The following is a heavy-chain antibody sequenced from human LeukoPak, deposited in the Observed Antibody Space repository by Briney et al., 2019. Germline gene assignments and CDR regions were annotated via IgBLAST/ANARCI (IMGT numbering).Heavy chain of an antibody. V-gene: IGHV5-51*01. J-gene: IGHJ4*02. CDR2: IYPGDSDT. Sequence: GESLKISCKGSGYSFTTCWIGWVRQMPGKGLEWMGIIYPGDSDTRYSPSFQGQVTISADKSISTAYLQWSSLEASDTAMYYCARRGCNGGSCYGYWGQGTLVTVSS. CDR1: GYSFTTCW. D-gene: IGHD2-15*01. CDR3: ARRGCNGGSCYGY.